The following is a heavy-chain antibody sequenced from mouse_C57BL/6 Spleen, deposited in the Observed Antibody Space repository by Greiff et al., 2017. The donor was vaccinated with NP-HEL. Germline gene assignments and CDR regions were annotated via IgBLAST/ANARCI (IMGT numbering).Heavy chain of an antibody. V-gene: IGHV1-61*01. CDR2: IYPSDSET. CDR1: GYTFTSYW. D-gene: IGHD1-1*01. J-gene: IGHJ2*01. Sequence: QVQLQQPGAELVRPGFSVKLSCKASGYTFTSYWMDWVKQRPGQGLEWIGNIYPSDSETHYNQKFKDKATLTVDKSSSTAYMQLSSLTSEDSAVYYCARKAYYYGSSLFDYWGQGTTLTVSS. CDR3: ARKAYYYGSSLFDY.